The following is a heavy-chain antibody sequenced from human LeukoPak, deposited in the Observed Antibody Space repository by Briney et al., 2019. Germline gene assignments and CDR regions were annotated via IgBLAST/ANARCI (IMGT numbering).Heavy chain of an antibody. CDR3: AKEGDYGYYFDY. V-gene: IGHV3-23*01. CDR1: GFTFSSYA. D-gene: IGHD4-17*01. J-gene: IGHJ4*02. Sequence: GGSLRLSCAASGFTFSSYAMSWVRQAPGKGLEWVSAISGSGGSAYYADSVKGRFTISRDNSKNTLYLQMNSLRAEDTAEYYCAKEGDYGYYFDYWGQGTLVTVSS. CDR2: ISGSGGSA.